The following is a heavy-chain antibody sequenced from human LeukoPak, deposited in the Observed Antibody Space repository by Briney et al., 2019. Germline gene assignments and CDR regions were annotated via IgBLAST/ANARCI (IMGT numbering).Heavy chain of an antibody. CDR2: IRYDGSNK. Sequence: QAGGSLRLSCAASGFTFSSYGMHWVRQAPGKGLEWVAFIRYDGSNKYYADSVKGRFTISRDNSKNTLYLQMNSLRAEDTAVYYCAKDLHYYGSGSPPPFFDYWGQGTLVTVSS. J-gene: IGHJ4*02. D-gene: IGHD3-10*01. CDR3: AKDLHYYGSGSPPPFFDY. CDR1: GFTFSSYG. V-gene: IGHV3-30*02.